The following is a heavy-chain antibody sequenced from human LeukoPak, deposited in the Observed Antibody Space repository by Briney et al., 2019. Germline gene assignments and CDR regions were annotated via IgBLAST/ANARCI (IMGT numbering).Heavy chain of an antibody. Sequence: PGGSLRLSCAASGFTFSSYEMNWVRQAPGKGLEWVSYISISGSTIYNADSVKGRFTISRDNAKNSLYLQMSSLRAEDTAVYYCVRGGGSCCRFNAFDIWGQGTTVTVSS. J-gene: IGHJ3*02. CDR3: VRGGGSCCRFNAFDI. D-gene: IGHD2-15*01. CDR2: ISISGSTI. CDR1: GFTFSSYE. V-gene: IGHV3-48*03.